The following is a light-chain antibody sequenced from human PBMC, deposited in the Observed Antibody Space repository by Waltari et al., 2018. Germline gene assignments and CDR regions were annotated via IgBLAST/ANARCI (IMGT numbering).Light chain of an antibody. J-gene: IGLJ2*01. CDR2: EGT. CDR3: FSYADGRSLV. Sequence: QSALTQPASVSGSPGQSITISCTGSSTDLGSSTLVSWYQHHPDKAPKLLCYEGTDRPSGTSHRFAGAKSGNTASLAVSALQAEDEADYYCFSYADGRSLVFGGGTKLTVL. V-gene: IGLV2-23*01. CDR1: STDLGSSTL.